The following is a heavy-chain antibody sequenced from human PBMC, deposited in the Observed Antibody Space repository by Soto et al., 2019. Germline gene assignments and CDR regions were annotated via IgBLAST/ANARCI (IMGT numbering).Heavy chain of an antibody. D-gene: IGHD3-9*01. CDR3: AKGRDYDILTGYYRPHYFDY. CDR1: GFTFSSYA. CDR2: ISGSGGST. J-gene: IGHJ4*02. V-gene: IGHV3-23*01. Sequence: GGSLRLSCAASGFTFSSYAMSWVGQGPGQGLEWVSAISGSGGSTYYADSVKGRFTISRDNSKNTLYLQMNSLRAEDTAVYYCAKGRDYDILTGYYRPHYFDYWGQGTLVTVSS.